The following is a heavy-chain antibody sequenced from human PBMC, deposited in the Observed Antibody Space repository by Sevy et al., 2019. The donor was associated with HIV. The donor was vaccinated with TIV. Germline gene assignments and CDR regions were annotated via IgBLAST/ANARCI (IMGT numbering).Heavy chain of an antibody. CDR1: GGSISGSTNY. J-gene: IGHJ2*01. D-gene: IGHD2-8*01. Sequence: SETLSLTCTVSGGSISGSTNYWGWIRQSPGKGLEWIGSLYYGGSTYLNPSLKSRVTTSVDTSKNQFSLKLNSVPAADTAVYYCVRHLTNYLYWYFDLWGRGALVTVSS. CDR2: LYYGGST. CDR3: VRHLTNYLYWYFDL. V-gene: IGHV4-39*01.